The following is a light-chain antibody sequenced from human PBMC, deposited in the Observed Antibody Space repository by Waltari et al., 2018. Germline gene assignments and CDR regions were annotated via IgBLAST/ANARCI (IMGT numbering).Light chain of an antibody. Sequence: DIQLTQSPSSLSASVGDRVTITGRASQDIRDYLAWYQVRPGGAAKHLIFAASKLQSGVPSRFSGRRSGTDFTLTISGLQPEDFATYYCQKFNTYPLSFGGGTKVEIK. CDR2: AAS. J-gene: IGKJ4*01. CDR3: QKFNTYPLS. CDR1: QDIRDY. V-gene: IGKV1-9*01.